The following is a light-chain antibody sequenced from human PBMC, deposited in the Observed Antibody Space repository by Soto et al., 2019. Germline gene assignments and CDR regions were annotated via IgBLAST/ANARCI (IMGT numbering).Light chain of an antibody. Sequence: DIQMTQSPSTLSASVGDRVTITCRASQSISTSLAWYQQRPGKAPNLLIYKASSLESGVPSRFSGSGSGTECTLTISSVQPDDLATYYCQQYNNYWTFGQGTKVEIK. CDR2: KAS. CDR1: QSISTS. CDR3: QQYNNYWT. V-gene: IGKV1-5*03. J-gene: IGKJ1*01.